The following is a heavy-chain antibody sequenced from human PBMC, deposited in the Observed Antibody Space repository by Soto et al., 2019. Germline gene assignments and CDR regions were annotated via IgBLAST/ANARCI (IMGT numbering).Heavy chain of an antibody. CDR2: TYYRSKWYN. CDR3: VRSRVFIAVAGMATYYYYYGMDV. CDR1: GDSVSSDSAA. V-gene: IGHV6-1*01. D-gene: IGHD6-19*01. J-gene: IGHJ6*02. Sequence: QTLSLTCAISGDSVSSDSAAWNWIRQSPSRGLEWLGRTYYRSKWYNDYAVSVNGRITISPDTSKNHFSLQLNSVTPEDTAVYYCVRSRVFIAVAGMATYYYYYGMDVWGQGTTVTVSS.